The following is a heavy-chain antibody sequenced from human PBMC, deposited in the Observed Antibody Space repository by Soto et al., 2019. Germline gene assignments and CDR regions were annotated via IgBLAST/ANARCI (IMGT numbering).Heavy chain of an antibody. CDR2: IYSGGST. D-gene: IGHD2-2*01. V-gene: IGHV3-66*01. J-gene: IGHJ6*03. CDR1: GFTVSSNH. Sequence: EVQLVESGGGLVQPGGSLRLSCAASGFTVSSNHMSWVRQAPGKGLEWVSVIYSGGSTYYADSVKGRFTISRDNSKNTLYLQMNSLRAEDPAVYYCAREYCSSTSCHGSYYYYMDVWGKGTTVTVSS. CDR3: AREYCSSTSCHGSYYYYMDV.